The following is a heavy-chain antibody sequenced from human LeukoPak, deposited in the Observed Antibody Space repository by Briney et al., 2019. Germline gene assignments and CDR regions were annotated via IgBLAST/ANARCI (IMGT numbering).Heavy chain of an antibody. J-gene: IGHJ6*03. V-gene: IGHV4-34*01. D-gene: IGHD1/OR15-1a*01. CDR2: INHSGST. CDR1: GGSFSGYY. CDR3: ARGGTGGRFRPVYYYMDV. Sequence: ASETLSLTCAVYGGSFSGYYWSWIRQPPGKGLEWIGEINHSGSTNYSPSLKSRVTISVDTSKNQFSLKLSSVTAADTAVYYCARGGTGGRFRPVYYYMDVWGKGTTVTVSS.